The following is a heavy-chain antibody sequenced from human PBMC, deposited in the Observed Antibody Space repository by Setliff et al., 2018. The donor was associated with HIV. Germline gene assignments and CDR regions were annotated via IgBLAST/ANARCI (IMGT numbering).Heavy chain of an antibody. CDR3: AGLRRASSYYFDY. V-gene: IGHV4-38-2*01. J-gene: IGHJ4*02. CDR2: FYHSGST. CDR1: GYSITSGYF. Sequence: SETLSLTCAVSGYSITSGYFWGWIRQPPGKGLKWIGNFYHSGSTYYNPSLKSRATILVDTSKNQFSLKLTSMTATDAAVYYCAGLRRASSYYFDYWGQGTLVTVSS.